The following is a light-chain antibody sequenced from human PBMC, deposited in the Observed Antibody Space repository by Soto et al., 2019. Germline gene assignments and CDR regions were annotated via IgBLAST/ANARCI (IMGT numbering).Light chain of an antibody. CDR1: QGITNY. CDR2: GAS. Sequence: DIQMTQSKSSLSASVRYRVSITGQSNQGITNYLNWYQQKPGKAPKLLIYGASNLETGVPSRFSGSGSGTDFTFTISSLQAEDIATYFCQQYDSVFTFGQGTLLEIK. V-gene: IGKV1-33*01. CDR3: QQYDSVFT. J-gene: IGKJ5*01.